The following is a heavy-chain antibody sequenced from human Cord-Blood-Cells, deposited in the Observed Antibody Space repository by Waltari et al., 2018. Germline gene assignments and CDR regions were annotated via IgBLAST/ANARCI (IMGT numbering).Heavy chain of an antibody. V-gene: IGHV3-48*02. CDR1: GFTFSSYS. Sequence: EVQLVESGGGLVQPGGSLRLSCAASGFTFSSYSMNWVRQAPGKGLEWVSYISSSSSTIYHAGSVKSLYTISRDNANHSLYLQMNSLRDEYTSVYYCARDKEHSSSFDYWGQGTLSTVSS. CDR2: ISSSSSTI. D-gene: IGHD6-6*01. J-gene: IGHJ4*02. CDR3: ARDKEHSSSFDY.